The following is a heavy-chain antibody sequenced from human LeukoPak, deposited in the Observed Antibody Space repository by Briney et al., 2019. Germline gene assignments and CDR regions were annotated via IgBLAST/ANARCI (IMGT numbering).Heavy chain of an antibody. CDR2: TYYRSKWYN. J-gene: IGHJ5*02. V-gene: IGHV6-1*01. CDR1: GDSVSSSSAS. CDR3: AKGVGYASTRGYSSCDP. Sequence: SGPRLVKPSQILSLTCAISGDSVSSSSASWDWIRQSPSRGLEWLGRTYYRSKWYNDYAFSVKSRITINPDTSKNHFSLQLKSVTPEDTAVYYCAKGVGYASTRGYSSCDPWGQGTLVTVSS. D-gene: IGHD1-1*01.